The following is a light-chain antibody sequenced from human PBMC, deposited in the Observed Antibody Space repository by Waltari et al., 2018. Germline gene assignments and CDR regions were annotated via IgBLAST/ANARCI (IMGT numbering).Light chain of an antibody. J-gene: IGKJ2*01. CDR2: TAS. Sequence: DIQLTQSPSSLSASVGDRVTITCRASQSISSYLNWYQQKPGKAPNLLIYTASSLEGGVPSRFSGSGSGTDYTLTISNLQPEDFATYYCHQIYSTLGDTFGQGTKLEIK. V-gene: IGKV1-39*01. CDR1: QSISSY. CDR3: HQIYSTLGDT.